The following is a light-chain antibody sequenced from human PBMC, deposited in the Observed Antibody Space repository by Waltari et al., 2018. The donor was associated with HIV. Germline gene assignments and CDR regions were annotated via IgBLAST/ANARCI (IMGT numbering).Light chain of an antibody. CDR3: ETWDSSLSAGV. Sequence: QSVLTQPPSVSAAPGQRVTISCSGSSSNIGKNYVSWYQQVPRTAPKLLIYENTKRPSGIPDRFSGSKSGTSATLGITGLQTGDEADYYCETWDSSLSAGVFGGGTKVTVL. J-gene: IGLJ2*01. CDR1: SSNIGKNY. V-gene: IGLV1-51*02. CDR2: ENT.